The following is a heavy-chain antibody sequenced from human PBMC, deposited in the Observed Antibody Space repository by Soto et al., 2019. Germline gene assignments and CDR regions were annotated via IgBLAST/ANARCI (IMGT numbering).Heavy chain of an antibody. J-gene: IGHJ5*02. Sequence: ASVKVSCKASGYTFTSYGISWVRQAPGQGLEWMGWISAYNGNTNYAQKLQGRVTMTTDTSTSTAYMELRSLRSDDTAVYYCARDNHGMKVAPPWFDPWGQGTLVTVSS. D-gene: IGHD3-22*01. V-gene: IGHV1-18*01. CDR2: ISAYNGNT. CDR1: GYTFTSYG. CDR3: ARDNHGMKVAPPWFDP.